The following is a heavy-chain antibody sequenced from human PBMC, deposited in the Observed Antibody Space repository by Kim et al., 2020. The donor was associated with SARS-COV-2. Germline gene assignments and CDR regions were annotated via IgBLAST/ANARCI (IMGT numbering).Heavy chain of an antibody. Sequence: SETLSLTCTVSGDSVSSNSYYWSWIRQPPGKGLEWIGYIYHNGRTNYNPSLKSRVTVSVDTSKNQFSLRLRSVTAADTAVYYCARVGLYSGSYYFDFWGRGTQDTVSS. CDR3: ARVGLYSGSYYFDF. CDR1: GDSVSSNSYY. V-gene: IGHV4-61*01. J-gene: IGHJ4*02. D-gene: IGHD1-26*01. CDR2: IYHNGRT.